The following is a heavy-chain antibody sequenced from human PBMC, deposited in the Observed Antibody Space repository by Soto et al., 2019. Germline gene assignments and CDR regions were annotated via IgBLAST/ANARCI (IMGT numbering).Heavy chain of an antibody. CDR2: INHSGST. J-gene: IGHJ5*02. CDR1: GGSFSGYY. V-gene: IGHV4-34*01. CDR3: ARAPRYCSSTSCYYGPTWFDP. D-gene: IGHD2-2*01. Sequence: QVQLQQWGAGLLKPSETLSLTCAVYGGSFSGYYWSWIRQPPGKGLEWIGEINHSGSTNYNPSLRNGVTRSVDTSQHQSSPQLSLVTADDTAVYYCARAPRYCSSTSCYYGPTWFDPWGQGPLVTVSS.